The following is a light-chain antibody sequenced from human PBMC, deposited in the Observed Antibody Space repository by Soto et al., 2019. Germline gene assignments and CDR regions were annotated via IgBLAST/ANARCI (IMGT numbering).Light chain of an antibody. CDR1: SSNIGSNY. V-gene: IGLV1-47*01. Sequence: QSVLPQTPSVSGTPGQTVTISCSGSSSNIGSNYVYWYQQLPGTAPKLLIYRNNQRPSGVPDRFSGSKSGTSASLAISGLRSDDEADYFCATWDDSLNGFYVFGTGTKLTVL. CDR3: ATWDDSLNGFYV. CDR2: RNN. J-gene: IGLJ1*01.